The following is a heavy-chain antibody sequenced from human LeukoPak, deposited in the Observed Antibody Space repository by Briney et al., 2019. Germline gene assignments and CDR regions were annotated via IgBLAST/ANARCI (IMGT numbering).Heavy chain of an antibody. V-gene: IGHV4-34*01. CDR1: GGSFSGYY. D-gene: IGHD3-10*01. CDR2: INHSGST. CDR3: AREEYYYGSGSYLGIDY. J-gene: IGHJ4*02. Sequence: PSETLSLTCAVYGGSFSGYYWSWIRQPPGKGLEWIGEINHSGSTNYNPSLKSRVTISVDTSKNQFSLKLSSVTAADTAVYYCAREEYYYGSGSYLGIDYWGQGTLVTVSS.